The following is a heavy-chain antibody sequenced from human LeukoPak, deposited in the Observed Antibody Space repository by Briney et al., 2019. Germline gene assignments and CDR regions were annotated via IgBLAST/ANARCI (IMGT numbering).Heavy chain of an antibody. Sequence: SQTLSLTCTVSGGSISSGGYYWSWIRQHPGKGLEWIGYIYYSGSTYYNPSLKSRVTISVDTSKNQFSLKLSPVTAADTAVYYCARGTLITMVRGVIIGRDNWFDPWGQGTLVTVSS. J-gene: IGHJ5*02. V-gene: IGHV4-31*03. CDR2: IYYSGST. D-gene: IGHD3-10*01. CDR3: ARGTLITMVRGVIIGRDNWFDP. CDR1: GGSISSGGYY.